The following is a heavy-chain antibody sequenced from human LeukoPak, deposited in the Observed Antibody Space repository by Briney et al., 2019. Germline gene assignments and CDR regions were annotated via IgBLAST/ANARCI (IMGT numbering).Heavy chain of an antibody. D-gene: IGHD2-2*01. Sequence: GGSLRLSCAASGFTVSSNYMSWVRQAPGKGLEWVSVIYSGGSTYYADSVKGRFIISRDNSKNTLYLQMNSLRAEDTAVYYCARGFADEYCSSTSCYVFDYWGQGTLVTVSS. CDR1: GFTVSSNY. CDR2: IYSGGST. J-gene: IGHJ4*02. CDR3: ARGFADEYCSSTSCYVFDY. V-gene: IGHV3-53*01.